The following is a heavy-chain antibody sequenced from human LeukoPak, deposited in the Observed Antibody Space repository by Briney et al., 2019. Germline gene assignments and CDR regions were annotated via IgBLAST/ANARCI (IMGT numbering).Heavy chain of an antibody. J-gene: IGHJ5*02. V-gene: IGHV1-18*01. Sequence: GASVKVSCKASGYTFTSYGISWVRQAPGQGLEWMGWISAYNGNTNYAQKLQGRVTMTTDTSTSTAYMELRSLRSDDTAVYYCARDLEDYYDSSGYYYKAWFDPWGQGTLVTVSS. CDR3: ARDLEDYYDSSGYYYKAWFDP. CDR1: GYTFTSYG. CDR2: ISAYNGNT. D-gene: IGHD3-22*01.